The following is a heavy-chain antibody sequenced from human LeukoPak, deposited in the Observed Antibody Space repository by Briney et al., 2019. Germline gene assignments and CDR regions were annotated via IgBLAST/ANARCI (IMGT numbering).Heavy chain of an antibody. CDR3: AMSLYSGAYVT. Sequence: GGSLRLSCAASEFTFSAYWVHWVRQAPGKGLVWVSLINPDASTTVYADSVKGRFTISRDNAKNTLYLQMNSLRAEDTAVYYCAMSLYSGAYVTWGQGTLVTVSS. V-gene: IGHV3-74*01. D-gene: IGHD1-26*01. J-gene: IGHJ5*02. CDR2: INPDASTT. CDR1: EFTFSAYW.